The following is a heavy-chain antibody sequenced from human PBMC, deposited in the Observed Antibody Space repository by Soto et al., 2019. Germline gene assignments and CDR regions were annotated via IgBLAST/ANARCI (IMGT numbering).Heavy chain of an antibody. D-gene: IGHD6-19*01. J-gene: IGHJ6*03. CDR2: IWYDGSNK. V-gene: IGHV3-33*01. CDR1: GFTFSSYG. CDR3: ARDGQWLVPDYYMDV. Sequence: GALRLSCAASGFTFSSYGMHWVRQAPGKGLEWVAVIWYDGSNKYYADSVKGRFTISRDNSKNTLYLQMNSLRAEDTAVYYCARDGQWLVPDYYMDVWGKGTTVTVSS.